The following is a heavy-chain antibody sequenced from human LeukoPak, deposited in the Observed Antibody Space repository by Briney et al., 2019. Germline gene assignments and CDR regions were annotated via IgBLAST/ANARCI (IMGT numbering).Heavy chain of an antibody. D-gene: IGHD3-3*01. CDR3: ARSLDSPDDFWSGYYTLNWFNP. J-gene: IGHJ5*02. Sequence: GASVKVSCKSSGYTFTGYYMHWVRLAPGQGLEWMGWINPNSGVTNYAQKFQGRVTMTRDTSISTAYMELSSLRSDDTAVYYCARSLDSPDDFWSGYYTLNWFNPWGQGTLVTVSS. CDR2: INPNSGVT. V-gene: IGHV1-2*02. CDR1: GYTFTGYY.